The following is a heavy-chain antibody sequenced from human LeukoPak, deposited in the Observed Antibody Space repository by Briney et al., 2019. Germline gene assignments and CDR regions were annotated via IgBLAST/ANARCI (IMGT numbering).Heavy chain of an antibody. J-gene: IGHJ3*01. CDR3: VRAVHHLFYSDSSGYYGDAFYV. CDR2: IYSGGTI. V-gene: IGHV3-53*01. D-gene: IGHD3-22*01. CDR1: GLSVRTNY. Sequence: QPGGSLRLSCAASGLSVRTNYMSSGRQAPGKGLEWVSVIYSGGTIRYAASVKGRLTISRDISRDTLHLQMNSLRVDDTAVYYCVRAVHHLFYSDSSGYYGDAFYVWGQGTVVTVSS.